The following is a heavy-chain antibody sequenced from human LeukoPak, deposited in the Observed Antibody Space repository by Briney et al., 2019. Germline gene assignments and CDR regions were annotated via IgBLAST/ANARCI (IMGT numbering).Heavy chain of an antibody. Sequence: GGSLRLSCAASGFTFSSYGMHWVRQAPGKGLVWVSRINTDGSSTSYADSVKGRFTISRDNAKNTLYLQMNSLRAEDTAVYYCARVEPGWDYYYYYMDVWGKGTTVTVSS. CDR3: ARVEPGWDYYYYYMDV. D-gene: IGHD1-26*01. V-gene: IGHV3-74*01. CDR2: INTDGSST. J-gene: IGHJ6*03. CDR1: GFTFSSYG.